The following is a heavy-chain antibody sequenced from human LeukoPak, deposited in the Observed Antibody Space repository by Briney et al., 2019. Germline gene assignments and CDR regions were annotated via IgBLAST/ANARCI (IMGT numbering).Heavy chain of an antibody. V-gene: IGHV4-34*01. D-gene: IGHD5-12*01. CDR1: GGSFSGYY. Sequence: PSETLSLTCVVYGGSFSGYYWSWIRQPPGKGLEWIGEINHSGSTNYNPSLKSRVTISVDTSKNQFSPKLSSVTAADTAVYYCARAPLRYFDYWGQGTLVTVSS. CDR3: ARAPLRYFDY. CDR2: INHSGST. J-gene: IGHJ4*02.